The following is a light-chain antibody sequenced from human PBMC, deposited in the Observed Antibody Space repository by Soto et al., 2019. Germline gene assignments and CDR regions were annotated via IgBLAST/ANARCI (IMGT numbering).Light chain of an antibody. V-gene: IGLV1-40*01. CDR2: GSG. Sequence: QSVLTQPTSVSGAPGQGVTIFCTGSSSNIGAGYGVNWYKQLPGTAPKLLIYGSGNRPSGVPDRFSGSKSGTSASLAITGLQAEDEADYYCQSYDSSLRGGVFGAGTKLTVL. J-gene: IGLJ1*01. CDR3: QSYDSSLRGGV. CDR1: SSNIGAGYG.